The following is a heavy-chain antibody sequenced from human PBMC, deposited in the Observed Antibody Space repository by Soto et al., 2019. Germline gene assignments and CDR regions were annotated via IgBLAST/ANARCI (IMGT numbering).Heavy chain of an antibody. J-gene: IGHJ4*02. Sequence: QVQLAESGGGVVQPGRSLRLSCAASGFTFSSYAMHWVRQAPGKGLEWVAVISYDGSDKYYADSVKGRFTISRDNSKNTLNLQMTSLRADDTAVYYCAKALGELSPESYDYWGQGTLITVSS. D-gene: IGHD3-16*02. V-gene: IGHV3-30*18. CDR3: AKALGELSPESYDY. CDR2: ISYDGSDK. CDR1: GFTFSSYA.